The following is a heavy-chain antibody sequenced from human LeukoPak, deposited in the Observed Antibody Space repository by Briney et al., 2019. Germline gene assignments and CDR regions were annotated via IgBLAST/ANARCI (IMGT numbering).Heavy chain of an antibody. CDR3: AREDIVVVVAATISYFDY. V-gene: IGHV1-69*05. CDR2: IIPIFGTA. D-gene: IGHD2-15*01. CDR1: GGTFSSYA. J-gene: IGHJ4*02. Sequence: SVKVSCKASGGTFSSYAISWVRQAPGQGLEWMGGIIPIFGTANYAQEFQGRVTMTRDTSISTAYMELSRLRSDDTAVYYCAREDIVVVVAATISYFDYWGQGTLVTVSS.